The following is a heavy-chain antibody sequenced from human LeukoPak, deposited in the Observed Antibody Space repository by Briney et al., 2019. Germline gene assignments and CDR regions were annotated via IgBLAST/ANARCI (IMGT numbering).Heavy chain of an antibody. D-gene: IGHD4-17*01. CDR2: IYSGGST. J-gene: IGHJ4*02. Sequence: GGSLRLSCAASEFSVGSNYMTWVRQAPGKGLEWVSLIYSGGSTYYADSVKGRFTISRDNSKNTLYLQMNSLRAEDTAVYYCARGHTAVRRHFDFWGQGTLVTVSS. CDR1: EFSVGSNY. V-gene: IGHV3-66*01. CDR3: ARGHTAVRRHFDF.